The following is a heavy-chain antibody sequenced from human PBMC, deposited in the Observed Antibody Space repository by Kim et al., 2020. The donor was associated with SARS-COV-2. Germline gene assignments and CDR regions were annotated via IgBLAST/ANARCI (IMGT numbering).Heavy chain of an antibody. V-gene: IGHV3-30*04. Sequence: GGSLRLSCAASGFTFSSYAMHWVRQAPGKGLEWVAVISYDGSNKYYADSVKGRFTISRDNSKNTLYLQMNSLRAEDTAVYYCARDFSKTPGFDYWGQGTLVTVSS. CDR2: ISYDGSNK. J-gene: IGHJ4*02. CDR1: GFTFSSYA. CDR3: ARDFSKTPGFDY.